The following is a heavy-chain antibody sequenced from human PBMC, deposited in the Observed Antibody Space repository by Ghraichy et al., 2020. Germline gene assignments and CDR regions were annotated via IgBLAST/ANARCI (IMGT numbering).Heavy chain of an antibody. D-gene: IGHD7-27*01. CDR2: IYYSGST. V-gene: IGHV4-59*08. J-gene: IGHJ6*02. CDR3: ARLENWGSPYYYGMDV. CDR1: GGSISSYY. Sequence: SETLSLTCTVSGGSISSYYWSWIRQPPGKGLEWIGYIYYSGSTNYNPSLKSRVTISVDTTKNQFSLKLSSVTAADTAVYYCARLENWGSPYYYGMDVWGQGTTVTVSS.